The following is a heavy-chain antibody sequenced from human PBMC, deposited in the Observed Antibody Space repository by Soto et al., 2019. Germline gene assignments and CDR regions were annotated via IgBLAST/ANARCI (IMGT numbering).Heavy chain of an antibody. V-gene: IGHV4-34*01. CDR1: VGPFSGYY. Sequence: QVQLQQWGAGLLKPSETLSLTCAVYVGPFSGYYWSWIRQPPGKGLEWIGEINHNGSTNYNPSLKSRVTISVDTSKNQFSLKLSSVTAADTAVYYCARMAVVIAIRYFDLWGRGTLVTVSS. CDR2: INHNGST. J-gene: IGHJ2*01. D-gene: IGHD2-21*01. CDR3: ARMAVVIAIRYFDL.